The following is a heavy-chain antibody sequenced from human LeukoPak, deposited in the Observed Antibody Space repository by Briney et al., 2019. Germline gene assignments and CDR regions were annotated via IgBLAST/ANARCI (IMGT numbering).Heavy chain of an antibody. CDR1: GYTFTTYD. CDR3: ARVFCVHGVCYTGDWFDP. J-gene: IGHJ5*02. CDR2: MNPNSGNK. V-gene: IGHV1-8*01. D-gene: IGHD2-8*01. Sequence: ASVKVSCKASGYTFTTYDINWVRQAPGQGREWVGWMNPNSGNKGYAQKFQGRVTMTRNTSISTAYMELSSLRSEDTAVYYCARVFCVHGVCYTGDWFDPWGQGTLVTVSS.